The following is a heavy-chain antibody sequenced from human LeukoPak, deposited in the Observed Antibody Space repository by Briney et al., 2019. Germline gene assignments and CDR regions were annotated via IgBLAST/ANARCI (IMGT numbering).Heavy chain of an antibody. D-gene: IGHD3-22*01. Sequence: GGSLRLSCAVSGFTFSNFWMSWVRQAPGRGLEWVANIHPEGNEKYHVESVKGRFTISRDNAKNSLFLQMNGLRVEDTAVYYCARGGFYDRTTNYYFDYWGQGTLVTVSS. CDR3: ARGGFYDRTTNYYFDY. CDR2: IHPEGNEK. J-gene: IGHJ4*02. V-gene: IGHV3-7*01. CDR1: GFTFSNFW.